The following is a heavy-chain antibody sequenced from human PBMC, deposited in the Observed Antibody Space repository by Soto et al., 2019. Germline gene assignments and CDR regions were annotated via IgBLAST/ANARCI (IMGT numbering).Heavy chain of an antibody. D-gene: IGHD6-19*01. J-gene: IGHJ4*02. CDR3: AKDKWNKQWLALEY. CDR1: GFTFSSYG. Sequence: PGGSLRLSCAASGFTFSSYGMHWVRQAPGKGLEWVAVISYDGSNKYYADSVKGRFTISRDNSKNTLYLQMNSLRAEDTAVYYFAKDKWNKQWLALEYWGQGTLVTASS. V-gene: IGHV3-30*18. CDR2: ISYDGSNK.